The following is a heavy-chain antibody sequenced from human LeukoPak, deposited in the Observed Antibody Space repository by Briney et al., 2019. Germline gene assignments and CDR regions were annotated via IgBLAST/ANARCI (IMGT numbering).Heavy chain of an antibody. D-gene: IGHD2-2*01. CDR1: GVSISSHS. V-gene: IGHV4-59*04. J-gene: IGHJ4*02. Sequence: PSETLSLTCTVAGVSISSHSWHWSGPPPAQGRDRIGYIYHSGSTYYNPSLKSRVTISVDRSKNQFSLKLSSVTAADTAVYYCARLSSHAPNYYFDYWGQGTLVTVSS. CDR2: IYHSGST. CDR3: ARLSSHAPNYYFDY.